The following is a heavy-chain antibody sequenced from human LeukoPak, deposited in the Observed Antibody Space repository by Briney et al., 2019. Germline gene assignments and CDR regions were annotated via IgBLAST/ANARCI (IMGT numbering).Heavy chain of an antibody. CDR1: GFTFDDYA. Sequence: GGSLRLSCGGSGFTFDDYAMHWVRQVPGKGLEWVSCVSWNSGARDYAESVRGRFTISRDNAKNSLYLQTNSLRTEDTALYFCARDRAYNYGYTYFDLWGRATLVTVSS. V-gene: IGHV3-9*01. J-gene: IGHJ2*01. D-gene: IGHD5-18*01. CDR2: VSWNSGAR. CDR3: ARDRAYNYGYTYFDL.